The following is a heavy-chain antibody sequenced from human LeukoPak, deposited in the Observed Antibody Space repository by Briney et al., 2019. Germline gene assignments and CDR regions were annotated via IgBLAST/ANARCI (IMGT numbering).Heavy chain of an antibody. Sequence: PGGSLRLSCAASGFTFSSYGMHWVRQAPGKGLEWVAFIRYDGSNKYYADSVKGRFTISRDNSKNTLYLQMNSLRAEDTAVYYCAKLPPKGYYGSGSSLYYFDYWGQGTLVTVSS. CDR3: AKLPPKGYYGSGSSLYYFDY. CDR1: GFTFSSYG. V-gene: IGHV3-30*02. J-gene: IGHJ4*02. D-gene: IGHD3-10*01. CDR2: IRYDGSNK.